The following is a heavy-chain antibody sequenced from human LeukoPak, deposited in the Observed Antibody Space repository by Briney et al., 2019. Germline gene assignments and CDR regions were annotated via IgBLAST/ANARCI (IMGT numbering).Heavy chain of an antibody. CDR1: GFTFSSYG. CDR3: ARHYGSGSYYRYGMDV. J-gene: IGHJ6*02. V-gene: IGHV3-30*03. Sequence: GGSLRLSRAASGFTFSSYGMHWVRQAPGKGLEWVAVISYDGSDKYYADSVKGRFTISRDNSKNTLYLQMNSLRAEDTAVYYCARHYGSGSYYRYGMDVWGQGTTVTVSS. CDR2: ISYDGSDK. D-gene: IGHD3-10*01.